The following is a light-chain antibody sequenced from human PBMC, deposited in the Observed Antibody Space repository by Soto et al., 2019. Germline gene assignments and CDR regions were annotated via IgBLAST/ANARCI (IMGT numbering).Light chain of an antibody. CDR2: KAS. CDR1: QSISSW. CDR3: QQYNSDDVT. V-gene: IGKV1-5*03. Sequence: DIQMTQSPSTLSASVGDRVTITCRASQSISSWLAWYQQKPGKAPKLLIYKASSLESGVPSRFSGSGSGTEFTLTISSLQPDDFATYYCQQYNSDDVTFGQGTKVEIK. J-gene: IGKJ1*01.